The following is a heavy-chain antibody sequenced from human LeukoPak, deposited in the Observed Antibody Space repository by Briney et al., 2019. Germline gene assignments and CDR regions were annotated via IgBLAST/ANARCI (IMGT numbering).Heavy chain of an antibody. D-gene: IGHD5-24*01. V-gene: IGHV3-21*01. CDR3: ARDRRWALDY. CDR1: GVTFSSYS. CDR2: ISSSSSYI. Sequence: GGSLRLSCAPSGVTFSSYSMNWVRQAPGKGLEWVSSISSSSSYIYYADSVKGRFTISRDNAKNSLYLQTNSLRAEDTAVHYCARDRRWALDYWGQGTLVTVSS. J-gene: IGHJ4*02.